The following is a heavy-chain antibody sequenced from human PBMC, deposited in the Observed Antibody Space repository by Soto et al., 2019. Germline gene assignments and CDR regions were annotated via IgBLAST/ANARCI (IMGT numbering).Heavy chain of an antibody. J-gene: IGHJ5*02. Sequence: ASVKVSCKTSGYTFSSYYMHWVRQAPGQGLEWMGIIIPIFGTANYAQKFQGRVTITADESTSTAYMELSSLRSEDTAVYYCARDGPEGIAAAGTFNWFDPWGQGTLVTVSS. CDR3: ARDGPEGIAAAGTFNWFDP. D-gene: IGHD6-13*01. V-gene: IGHV1-69*13. CDR2: IIPIFGTA. CDR1: GYTFSSYY.